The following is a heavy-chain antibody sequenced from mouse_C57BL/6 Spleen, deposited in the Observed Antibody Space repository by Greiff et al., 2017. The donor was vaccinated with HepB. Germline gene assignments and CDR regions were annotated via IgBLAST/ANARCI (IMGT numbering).Heavy chain of an antibody. CDR2: IRNKANNHAT. CDR3: TTYYEGYYAMDY. J-gene: IGHJ4*01. Sequence: EVKLVESGGGLVQPGGSMKLSCAASGFTFSDAWMDWVRQSPEKGLEWVAEIRNKANNHATYYAESVKGRFTISRDDSKSSVYLQMNSLRAEDTGIDYCTTYYEGYYAMDYWGQGTSVTVSS. CDR1: GFTFSDAW. V-gene: IGHV6-6*01. D-gene: IGHD1-1*01.